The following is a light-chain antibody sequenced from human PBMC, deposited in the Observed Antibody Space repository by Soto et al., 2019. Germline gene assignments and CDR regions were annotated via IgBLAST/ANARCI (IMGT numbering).Light chain of an antibody. CDR1: QSISSW. J-gene: IGKJ1*01. Sequence: DIQMTQSPSTLSVSVGDRVTITCRASQSISSWLAWYQQKPGQAPKLLIYKASSLASGVPSRFSGSGSGTEFTLTISSLQPDDFATYYCQQYNSYPWTFGQGTKVEIK. CDR3: QQYNSYPWT. V-gene: IGKV1-5*03. CDR2: KAS.